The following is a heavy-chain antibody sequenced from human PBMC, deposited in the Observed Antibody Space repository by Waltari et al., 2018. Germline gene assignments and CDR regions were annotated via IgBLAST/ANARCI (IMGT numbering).Heavy chain of an antibody. D-gene: IGHD2-8*02. CDR3: ARVSLASCTARNCPSWLDP. J-gene: IGHJ5*02. V-gene: IGHV4-4*07. Sequence: QVQLQESGPGLVKPSETLSLPCPVSGGFIRTYYWTWNRQPAGKGLEWIGRIYSSGSSNYNPSLKSRVTMSIDTSKNQLSLKLNSVTAADTAVYYCARVSLASCTARNCPSWLDPWGQGTLVTVSS. CDR1: GGFIRTYY. CDR2: IYSSGSS.